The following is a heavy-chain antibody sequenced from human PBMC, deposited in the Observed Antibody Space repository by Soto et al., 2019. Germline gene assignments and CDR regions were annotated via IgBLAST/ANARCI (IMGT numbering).Heavy chain of an antibody. Sequence: QLQLQESGPGLVKPSETLSLTCTVSGGSISSSSYYWGWIRQPPGKGLEWIGSIYYSGSTYYNPSLKSRVTISVDTSKNQFSLKLSSVTAADTAVYYCARRGYCSSTSCYLVDYWGQGTLVTVSS. CDR2: IYYSGST. CDR3: ARRGYCSSTSCYLVDY. D-gene: IGHD2-2*01. CDR1: GGSISSSSYY. J-gene: IGHJ4*02. V-gene: IGHV4-39*01.